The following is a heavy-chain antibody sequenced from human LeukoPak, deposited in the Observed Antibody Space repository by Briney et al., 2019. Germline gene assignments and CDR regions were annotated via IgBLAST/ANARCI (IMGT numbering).Heavy chain of an antibody. V-gene: IGHV1-18*01. CDR1: GYTFTSYG. D-gene: IGHD6-6*01. Sequence: GASVKVSCKASGYTFTSYGISWVRQAPGQGLEWMGWISAYNGNTNYAQKLQGRVTMTTDTSPSTAYMALRSLRSDDTAVDYCATENHPEYSSLLLHTYYYYMDVWGKGTTVTVSS. J-gene: IGHJ6*03. CDR3: ATENHPEYSSLLLHTYYYYMDV. CDR2: ISAYNGNT.